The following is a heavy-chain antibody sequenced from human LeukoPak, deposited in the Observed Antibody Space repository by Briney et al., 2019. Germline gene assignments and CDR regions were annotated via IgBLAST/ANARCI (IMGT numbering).Heavy chain of an antibody. D-gene: IGHD6-13*01. V-gene: IGHV1-18*01. CDR2: ISGNNANT. CDR3: ARARFSSRNRDGYFDS. Sequence: GASVTVSSTASGYTFSNYGIHWVRQAPRQGLEWMGWISGNNANTNYAQKLQGRVTMTTDTSTATAYMELRSLRSDDTAVYYCARARFSSRNRDGYFDSWGQGTLVTVSS. J-gene: IGHJ4*02. CDR1: GYTFSNYG.